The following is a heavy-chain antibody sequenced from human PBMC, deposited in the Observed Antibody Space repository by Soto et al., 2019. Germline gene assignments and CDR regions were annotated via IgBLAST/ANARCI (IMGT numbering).Heavy chain of an antibody. CDR3: AHIRGEGAYYYYPMDV. J-gene: IGHJ6*02. CDR2: IDWDDDK. Sequence: SDPTLVNPRQTLTLTCTFSGFSLTTPGMCVSWIRQPPGKALEWLAVIDWDDDKYYSTSLKTRLSISMDTSKNQVVLEMTNVAPVDTATYYCAHIRGEGAYYYYPMDVWGQGTTVTVSS. V-gene: IGHV2-70*12. D-gene: IGHD3-16*01. CDR1: GFSLTTPGMC.